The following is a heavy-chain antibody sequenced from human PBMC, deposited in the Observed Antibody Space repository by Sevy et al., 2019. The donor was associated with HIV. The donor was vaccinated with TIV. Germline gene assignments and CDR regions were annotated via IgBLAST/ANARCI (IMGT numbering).Heavy chain of an antibody. CDR3: AKQVPTNRIAAAGTGYFQH. D-gene: IGHD6-13*01. J-gene: IGHJ1*01. CDR2: ISGSGGST. CDR1: GFTFSSYA. V-gene: IGHV3-23*01. Sequence: GGSLRLSCAASGFTFSSYAMSWVRQAPGKGLEWVSDISGSGGSTYYADSVKGRFTISRDNSKNTLYLQMNSLRAEDTAVYYCAKQVPTNRIAAAGTGYFQHWGQGTLVTVSS.